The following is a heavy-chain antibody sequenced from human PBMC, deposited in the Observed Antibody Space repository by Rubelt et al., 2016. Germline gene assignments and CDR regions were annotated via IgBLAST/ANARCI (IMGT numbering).Heavy chain of an antibody. CDR3: ARTKTVEMATIPLAY. J-gene: IGHJ4*02. D-gene: IGHD5-24*01. CDR2: IIPILGIA. CDR1: GGTFSSYA. V-gene: IGHV1-69*04. Sequence: QVQLVQSGAEVKKPGSSVKVPCKASGGTFSSYAISWVRQAPGQGLEWMGRIIPILGIANYAQKLQGRVTMTTDTSTSTAYMELRSLRSDDTAVYYCARTKTVEMATIPLAYWGQGTLVTVSS.